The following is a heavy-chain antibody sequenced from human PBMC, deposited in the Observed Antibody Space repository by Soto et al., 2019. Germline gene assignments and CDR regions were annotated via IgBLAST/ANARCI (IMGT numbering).Heavy chain of an antibody. Sequence: EAQLLESGGDLVQPGGSLRLSCAASGFTFSSYAMSWVRQAPGKGLEWVSAISGSGGSTYYADSVKGRFTISRDNSKNPVFLQMNSLGADDPAVYYCSGLGRWVGATSERAFDIWGQGTMVTVSS. CDR3: SGLGRWVGATSERAFDI. V-gene: IGHV3-23*01. D-gene: IGHD1-26*01. J-gene: IGHJ3*02. CDR2: ISGSGGST. CDR1: GFTFSSYA.